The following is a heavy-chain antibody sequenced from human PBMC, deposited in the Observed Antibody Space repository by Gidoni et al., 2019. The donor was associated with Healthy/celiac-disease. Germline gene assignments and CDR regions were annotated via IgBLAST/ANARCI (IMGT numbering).Heavy chain of an antibody. Sequence: EVQLLESGGGLVPPGGSLRLSWADSGFTFRSYARSGVRRLPGKGLEWVSAISGSGGSTYYADAVKGRFTISRDNSKNTLYLQMNSLRAEDTAVYYCAKDQLVVVNNAFDIWGQGTMVTVSS. CDR1: GFTFRSYA. CDR2: ISGSGGST. D-gene: IGHD3-22*01. CDR3: AKDQLVVVNNAFDI. J-gene: IGHJ3*02. V-gene: IGHV3-23*01.